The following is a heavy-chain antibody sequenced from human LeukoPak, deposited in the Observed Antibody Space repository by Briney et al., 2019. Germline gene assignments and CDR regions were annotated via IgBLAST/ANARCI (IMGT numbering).Heavy chain of an antibody. Sequence: ASVKVSCKASGYTFTSYDINWVRQATGQGLEWMGWMNPNSGNTGYAQKFQGRVTMTRNTSISTAYMELSSLRSEDTAVYYCAREVLLWFGESHYFDYWGQGTLVTVSS. J-gene: IGHJ4*02. V-gene: IGHV1-8*01. CDR3: AREVLLWFGESHYFDY. CDR2: MNPNSGNT. CDR1: GYTFTSYD. D-gene: IGHD3-10*01.